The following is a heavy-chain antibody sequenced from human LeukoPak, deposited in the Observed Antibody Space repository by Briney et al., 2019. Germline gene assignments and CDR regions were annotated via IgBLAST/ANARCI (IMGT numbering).Heavy chain of an antibody. CDR1: GFTFSSYW. CDR2: INTDGSSR. Sequence: PGGSLRLSCAASGFTFSSYWIHWVRHAPGKGLVWVSRINTDGSSRNYADSVKGRFTISRDNAKNTLHLQMNSLRAEDTAVYYCARDTVGAYDYWGRGTLVIVFS. D-gene: IGHD1-26*01. J-gene: IGHJ4*02. CDR3: ARDTVGAYDY. V-gene: IGHV3-74*01.